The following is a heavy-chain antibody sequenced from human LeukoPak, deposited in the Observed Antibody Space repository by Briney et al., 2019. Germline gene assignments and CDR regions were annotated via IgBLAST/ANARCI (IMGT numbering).Heavy chain of an antibody. CDR3: AKRHYDFWSGYQNQMYYFDY. V-gene: IGHV3-74*01. CDR2: INTDGNVT. Sequence: GGSLRLSCAASGFTFSKYWMLWVRQAPGKGLESVSRINTDGNVTTYADSVKGRFTISRDNSKNTLYLQMNSLRAEDTAVYYCAKRHYDFWSGYQNQMYYFDYWGQGTLVTVSS. J-gene: IGHJ4*02. CDR1: GFTFSKYW. D-gene: IGHD3-3*01.